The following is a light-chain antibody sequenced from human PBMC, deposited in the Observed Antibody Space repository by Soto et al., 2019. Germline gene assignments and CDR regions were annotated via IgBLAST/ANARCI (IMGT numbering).Light chain of an antibody. V-gene: IGLV2-14*03. Sequence: QSVLTQPASVSGSPGQSIAISCNGSSSDIGGYKYVSWYQHHPGKAPQLIIFDVINRPSGVSNRFSGSKSGNTASLTIFGLQAEDEADYYCFSYTSSTMYVFGTGTKVTVL. CDR1: SSDIGGYKY. CDR3: FSYTSSTMYV. CDR2: DVI. J-gene: IGLJ1*01.